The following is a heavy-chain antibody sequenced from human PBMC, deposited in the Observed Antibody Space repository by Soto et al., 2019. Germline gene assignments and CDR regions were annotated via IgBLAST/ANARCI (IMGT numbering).Heavy chain of an antibody. J-gene: IGHJ1*01. V-gene: IGHV3-23*01. CDR3: ANGQKYASEH. D-gene: IGHD2-2*01. CDR1: GFTFSTYG. CDR2: ISDSGYDT. Sequence: PGGSLRLSWAASGFTFSTYGMRWVRQAPNAGLEWISSISDSGYDTWYADTVRGRFTISRDNSRQMLYLEMNSLRVEDTAVYFCANGQKYASEHWGQGTRVTVSS.